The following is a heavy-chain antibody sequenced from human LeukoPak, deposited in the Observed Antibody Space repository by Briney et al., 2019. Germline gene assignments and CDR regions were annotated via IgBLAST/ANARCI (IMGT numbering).Heavy chain of an antibody. Sequence: GASVKVSCKASGYTFTGYYIHWVRQAPGQGLEWMGWINPNSGGTNYAQKFQGWVTMTRDTSISTAYMELSRLRSDDTAVYYCARDLVGGRGALWYFDYWGQGTLVTVSS. CDR1: GYTFTGYY. J-gene: IGHJ4*02. CDR3: ARDLVGGRGALWYFDY. D-gene: IGHD3-10*01. V-gene: IGHV1-2*04. CDR2: INPNSGGT.